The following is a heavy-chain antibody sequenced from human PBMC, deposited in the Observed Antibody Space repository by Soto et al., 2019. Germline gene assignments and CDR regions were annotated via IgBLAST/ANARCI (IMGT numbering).Heavy chain of an antibody. D-gene: IGHD6-13*01. CDR2: ISAYNGNT. Sequence: QVQLVQSGAEVKKPGASVKVSCKASGYTFTSYGISWVRQAPGQGLEWMGWISAYNGNTNYAQKLQGRVTMTTDTSTSTAYMELRSLRSDDTAVYYCAGDSSSWYGSYYYYYGMDVWGQGTTVTVSS. V-gene: IGHV1-18*01. J-gene: IGHJ6*02. CDR1: GYTFTSYG. CDR3: AGDSSSWYGSYYYYYGMDV.